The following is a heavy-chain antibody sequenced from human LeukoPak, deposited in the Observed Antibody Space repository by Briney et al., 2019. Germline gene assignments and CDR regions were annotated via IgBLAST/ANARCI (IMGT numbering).Heavy chain of an antibody. V-gene: IGHV1-2*02. J-gene: IGHJ5*02. Sequence: ASVKVSCKASGYTFTGYYMHWVRQAPGQGLEWMGWINPNSGGTNYAQKFQGRVTMTRDTSISTAYVELSRLRSDDTAVYYCARDRRLLEQNWFDPWGQGTLVTVSS. CDR2: INPNSGGT. D-gene: IGHD1/OR15-1a*01. CDR1: GYTFTGYY. CDR3: ARDRRLLEQNWFDP.